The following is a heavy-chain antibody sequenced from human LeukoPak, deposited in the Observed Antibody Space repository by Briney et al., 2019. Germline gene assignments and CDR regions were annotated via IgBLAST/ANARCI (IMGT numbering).Heavy chain of an antibody. CDR2: ISSSGSTI. CDR3: AKGSYGQLVSVGTPGAFDY. V-gene: IGHV3-48*03. D-gene: IGHD6-6*01. CDR1: GFTFSSYE. Sequence: GGSLRLSCAASGFTFSSYEMNWVRQAPGKGLEWVSYISSSGSTIYYADSVKGRFTISRDNSKNTLYLQMNSLRAEDMALYYCAKGSYGQLVSVGTPGAFDYWGQGTLVTVSS. J-gene: IGHJ4*02.